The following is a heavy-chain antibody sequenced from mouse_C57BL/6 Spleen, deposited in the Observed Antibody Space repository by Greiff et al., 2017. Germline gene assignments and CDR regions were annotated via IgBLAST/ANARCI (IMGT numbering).Heavy chain of an antibody. J-gene: IGHJ3*01. Sequence: VQLQQSGAELVRPGSSVTLSCKASGYTFTSYWMDWVKQRPGQGLEWIGNIYPSDSETHYNQKFKDKATLTVDKSSSTAYMQRSSLTSEDSAVYYCARYITTVPFAYWGQGTLVTVSA. CDR1: GYTFTSYW. V-gene: IGHV1-61*01. CDR2: IYPSDSET. CDR3: ARYITTVPFAY. D-gene: IGHD1-1*01.